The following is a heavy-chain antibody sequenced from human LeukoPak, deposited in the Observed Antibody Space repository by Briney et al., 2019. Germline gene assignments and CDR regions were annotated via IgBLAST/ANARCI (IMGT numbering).Heavy chain of an antibody. CDR2: INHSGST. CDR1: GGSFSGYY. D-gene: IGHD3-22*01. V-gene: IGHV4-34*01. Sequence: PSETLSLTCAVYGGSFSGYYWSWIRQPPGKGLEWIGEINHSGSTNYNPSLKSRVTISVDTSKNQFSLKLSSVTAADTAVHYCARERGRHYYDSSGYYRYFQHWGQGTLVTVSS. J-gene: IGHJ1*01. CDR3: ARERGRHYYDSSGYYRYFQH.